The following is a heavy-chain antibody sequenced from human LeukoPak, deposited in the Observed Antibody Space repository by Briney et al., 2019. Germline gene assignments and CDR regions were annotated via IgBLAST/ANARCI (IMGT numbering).Heavy chain of an antibody. V-gene: IGHV3-64*01. CDR3: ARRVGAYCGGDCYSHYYYYMDV. D-gene: IGHD2-21*02. CDR2: INSSGGST. J-gene: IGHJ6*03. CDR1: GFTFSSYA. Sequence: PGGSLRLSCAASGFTFSSYAMHWVRQAPGKGLEYVSAINSSGGSTYYANSVKGRFTISRDNSKNTLYLQMGSLRAEDMAVYYCARRVGAYCGGDCYSHYYYYMDVWGKGTTVTVSS.